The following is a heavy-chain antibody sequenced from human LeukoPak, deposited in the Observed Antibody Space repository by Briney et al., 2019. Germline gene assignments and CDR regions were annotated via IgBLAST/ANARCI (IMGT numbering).Heavy chain of an antibody. CDR1: GFTFDDYA. Sequence: PGGSLRLSCAASGFTFDDYAMHWVRQAPRKGLEWVSLISGDGGSTYYADSVKGRFTISRDNSKNSLYLQMNSLRTGDTALYYCAKDSYDSSGYYLPDFDYWGQGTLVTVSS. D-gene: IGHD3-22*01. CDR2: ISGDGGST. J-gene: IGHJ4*02. CDR3: AKDSYDSSGYYLPDFDY. V-gene: IGHV3-43*02.